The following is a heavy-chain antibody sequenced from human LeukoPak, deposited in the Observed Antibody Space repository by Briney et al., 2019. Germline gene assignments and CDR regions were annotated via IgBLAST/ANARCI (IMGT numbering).Heavy chain of an antibody. V-gene: IGHV3-48*01. CDR1: GFTLIGYN. Sequence: PGGSLRLSCAVAGFTLIGYNLNWVRQAPGTGLEWIAYISSTSVIYYADSLKGRFTISRDNAKNSLYLQMNSLRVDDTAVYYCARQGDGGNSGFACWGQGTLVTVSS. CDR3: ARQGDGGNSGFAC. D-gene: IGHD4-23*01. CDR2: ISSTSVI. J-gene: IGHJ4*02.